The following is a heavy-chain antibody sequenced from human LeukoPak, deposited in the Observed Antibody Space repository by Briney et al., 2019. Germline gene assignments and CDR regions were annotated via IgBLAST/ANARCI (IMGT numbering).Heavy chain of an antibody. V-gene: IGHV4-30-2*01. D-gene: IGHD3-22*01. Sequence: SETLSLTCTVSGGSISSGGYYWSWIRQPPGKGLEWIGYIYHSGSTYYNPSLKSRVTISVDTSKNQFSLKLSSVTAADTAVYYCARDGWYYYDSSGYYTNWFDPWGQGTLVTVSS. CDR1: GGSISSGGYY. CDR2: IYHSGST. CDR3: ARDGWYYYDSSGYYTNWFDP. J-gene: IGHJ5*02.